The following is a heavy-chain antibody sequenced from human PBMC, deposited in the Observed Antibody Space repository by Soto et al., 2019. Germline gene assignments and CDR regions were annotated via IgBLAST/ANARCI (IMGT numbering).Heavy chain of an antibody. CDR2: IFHSGTT. V-gene: IGHV4-30-4*01. J-gene: IGHJ4*02. CDR1: GDSISSADYF. Sequence: PSETLSLTCSVSGDSISSADYFWTWIRQSPGKGLEWMGYIFHSGTTYYNPSLKGRLLISIENSKNQFSLRLTSVTAADSAVYFCPSEPYLPSSRNDLWGRGTLITVSS. CDR3: PSEPYLPSSRNDL.